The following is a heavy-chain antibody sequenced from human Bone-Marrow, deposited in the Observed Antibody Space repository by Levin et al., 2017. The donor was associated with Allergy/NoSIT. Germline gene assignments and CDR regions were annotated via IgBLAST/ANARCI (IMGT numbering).Heavy chain of an antibody. D-gene: IGHD3-22*01. J-gene: IGHJ4*02. Sequence: PSETLSLTCAASEFTFSTYAMHWVRQAPGKGLEWVAVISSDGSKEHYADSVKGRFTISRDNSKNTLYLQMNSLRREDTAMYYCAREKVTMMVEIIESSFDFWGQGTLVTVSS. CDR1: EFTFSTYA. CDR2: ISSDGSKE. CDR3: AREKVTMMVEIIESSFDF. V-gene: IGHV3-30-3*01.